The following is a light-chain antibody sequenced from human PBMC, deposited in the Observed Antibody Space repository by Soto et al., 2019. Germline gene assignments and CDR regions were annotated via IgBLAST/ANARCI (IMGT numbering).Light chain of an antibody. Sequence: DIQMTQSPSSLSASVGDRDTITCRASQSISSYLNWYQQKPGKAPKLLIYAASSLQSGVPPRFSGSASGTDFTLTITSLQPDDFGTYYCHHYHTKSETFGQGTKVDIK. J-gene: IGKJ1*01. CDR3: HHYHTKSET. CDR1: QSISSY. V-gene: IGKV1-39*01. CDR2: AAS.